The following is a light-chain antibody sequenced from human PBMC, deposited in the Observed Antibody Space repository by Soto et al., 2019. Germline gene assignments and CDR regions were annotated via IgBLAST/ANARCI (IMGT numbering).Light chain of an antibody. V-gene: IGKV1-5*01. CDR3: QQYDNYPLT. J-gene: IGKJ4*01. CDR2: DAS. CDR1: QSVGSW. Sequence: DIQMTQSPSTLSASVGHRVTISCRASQSVGSWLAWYQQKPGKAPKFLIYDASTLESGVPSRFSGSGSGTEFTLTISSLQPDDFATYYCQQYDNYPLTFGGGTKVDI.